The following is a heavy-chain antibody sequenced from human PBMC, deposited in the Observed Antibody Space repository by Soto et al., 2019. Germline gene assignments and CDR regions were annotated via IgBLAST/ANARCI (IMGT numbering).Heavy chain of an antibody. CDR3: ARYRREAVAGYTLDT. CDR2: VYNSGST. J-gene: IGHJ5*02. CDR1: GGSISSSY. V-gene: IGHV4-59*01. D-gene: IGHD6-13*01. Sequence: SETLSLTCTVSGGSISSSYWTWIRQPPGKGLEWIGYVYNSGSTNYNPSLKSRVTISEDTSKSQFSLKVNSMTAADTAVYYCARYRREAVAGYTLDTWGQGILVTVSS.